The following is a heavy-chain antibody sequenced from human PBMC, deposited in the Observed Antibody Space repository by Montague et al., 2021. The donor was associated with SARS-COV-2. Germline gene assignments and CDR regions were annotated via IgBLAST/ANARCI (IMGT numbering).Heavy chain of an antibody. CDR3: VRAHASPPPRLFDF. J-gene: IGHJ4*02. Sequence: SETLSLTCSVSGDSVSSGNYYWSWIRQPPGKVREWIGSINYSGRTNYNPLLKSRVSMSLDASKNQLSLRLTSVTAADTAVYYCVRAHASPPPRLFDFWGQGTLVTVSS. CDR2: INYSGRT. V-gene: IGHV4-61*01. CDR1: GDSVSSGNYY.